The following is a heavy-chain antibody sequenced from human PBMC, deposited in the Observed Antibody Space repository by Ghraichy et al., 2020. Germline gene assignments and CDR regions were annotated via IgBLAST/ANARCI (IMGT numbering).Heavy chain of an antibody. CDR3: ARDRGGGDDYFDY. J-gene: IGHJ4*02. Sequence: LRLSCTVSGGSISSGGYYWSWIRQHPGKGLEWIGYIYYSGSTYYNPSLKSRVTISVDTSKNQFSLKLSSVTAADTAVYYCARDRGGGDDYFDYWGQGTLVTVSS. CDR1: GGSISSGGYY. D-gene: IGHD2-21*02. V-gene: IGHV4-31*03. CDR2: IYYSGST.